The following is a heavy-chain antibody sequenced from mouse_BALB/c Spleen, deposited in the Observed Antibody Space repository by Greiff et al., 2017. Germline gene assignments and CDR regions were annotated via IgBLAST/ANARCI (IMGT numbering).Heavy chain of an antibody. V-gene: IGHV2-6-7*01. D-gene: IGHD3-2*01. J-gene: IGHJ4*01. CDR1: GFSLTGYG. CDR2: IWGDGST. Sequence: QVQLQQSGPGLVAPSQSLSITCTVSGFSLTGYGVNWVRQPPGKGLEWLGMIWGDGSTDYNSALKSRLSISKDNSKSQVFLKMNSLQTDDTARYYCARRQLGPFYAMDYWGQGTSVTVSS. CDR3: ARRQLGPFYAMDY.